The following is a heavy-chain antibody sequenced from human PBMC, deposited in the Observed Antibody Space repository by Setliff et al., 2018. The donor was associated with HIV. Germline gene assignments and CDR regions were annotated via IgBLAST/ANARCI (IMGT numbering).Heavy chain of an antibody. CDR3: ARTLAYHAFDI. CDR1: DYSINSGYY. CDR2: LFYGGST. Sequence: SETLSLTCVVSDYSINSGYYWGWIRQPPGKGLEWIGSLFYGGSTHYTPSLKSRVTISIDTSKNQFSLKLSSVTAADTAVYYCARTLAYHAFDIWGQGTMVTVSS. D-gene: IGHD2-2*01. V-gene: IGHV4-38-2*01. J-gene: IGHJ3*02.